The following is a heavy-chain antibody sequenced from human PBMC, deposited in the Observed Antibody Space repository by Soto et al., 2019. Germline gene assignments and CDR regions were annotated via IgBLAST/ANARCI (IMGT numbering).Heavy chain of an antibody. CDR2: IYYSGST. D-gene: IGHD3-16*02. CDR1: GGSISSSSYY. J-gene: IGHJ4*02. Sequence: QLQLQESGPGLVKPSETLSLTCTVSGGSISSSSYYWGWIRQPPGKGLEWIGSIYYSGSTYYNPSIKSRVTISVDTSKNQFSLKLSSVTAADTAVYYCASHGGAGLRLGELSLIDYWGQGTLVTVSS. V-gene: IGHV4-39*01. CDR3: ASHGGAGLRLGELSLIDY.